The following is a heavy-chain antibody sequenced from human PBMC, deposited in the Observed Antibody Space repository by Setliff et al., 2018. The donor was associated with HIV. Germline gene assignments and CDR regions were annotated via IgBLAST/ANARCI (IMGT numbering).Heavy chain of an antibody. V-gene: IGHV1-2*02. CDR2: ISPYDAAR. CDR1: GYTFTNNF. J-gene: IGHJ4*02. Sequence: GASVKVSCKASGYTFTNNFIHWVRQAPGQGLEWMGWISPYDAARKISQKFRGRVGLTTDTSINTAYMELGGLHSDDTAVYYCARQLYNSLDFWGQGALVTVSS. D-gene: IGHD1-1*01. CDR3: ARQLYNSLDF.